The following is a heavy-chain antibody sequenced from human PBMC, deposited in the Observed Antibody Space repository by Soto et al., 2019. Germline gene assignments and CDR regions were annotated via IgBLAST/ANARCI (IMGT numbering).Heavy chain of an antibody. D-gene: IGHD3-16*02. CDR1: GFTFSSYA. CDR2: ISGSGGST. CDR3: AKSPSGYRRYYLDY. Sequence: PGGSLRLSCAASGFTFSSYAMSWVRQAPGKGLEWVSSISGSGGSTYYADSVKGRFTISRDNSKNTLYLQMNSLRAEDTAVYYCAKSPSGYRRYYLDYWGQGTLVTVSS. V-gene: IGHV3-23*01. J-gene: IGHJ4*02.